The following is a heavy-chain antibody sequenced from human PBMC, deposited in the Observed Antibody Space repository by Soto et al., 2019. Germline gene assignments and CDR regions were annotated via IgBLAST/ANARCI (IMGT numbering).Heavy chain of an antibody. J-gene: IGHJ6*03. CDR2: IKQDGSEK. CDR1: GFTFSSYW. Sequence: GGSLRLSCAASGFTFSSYWMSWVRQAPGKGLEWVANIKQDGSEKYYVDSVKGRFTISRDNAKNSLYLQMNSLRAEDTAVYYCASYSGGYGSGSYYKINYYYYYMDVWGKGTTVTVSS. CDR3: ASYSGGYGSGSYYKINYYYYYMDV. V-gene: IGHV3-7*05. D-gene: IGHD3-10*01.